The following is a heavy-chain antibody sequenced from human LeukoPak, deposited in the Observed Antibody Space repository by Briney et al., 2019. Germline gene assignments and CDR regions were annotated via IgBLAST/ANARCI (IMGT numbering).Heavy chain of an antibody. V-gene: IGHV4-30-4*01. J-gene: IGHJ5*02. CDR1: GGSISSGDYY. Sequence: SQTLSLTCTVSGGSISSGDYYWSWIRQPPGKGLEGIGYIYYSGSTYYNPCLKSRVTISVETSKNQFSLKLSSVTAADTAVYYCARSTPDYASPWGQGTLVTVSS. CDR3: ARSTPDYASP. CDR2: IYYSGST. D-gene: IGHD3-16*01.